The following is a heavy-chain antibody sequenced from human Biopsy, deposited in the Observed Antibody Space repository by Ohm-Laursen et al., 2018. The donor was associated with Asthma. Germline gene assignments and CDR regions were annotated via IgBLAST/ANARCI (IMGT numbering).Heavy chain of an antibody. Sequence: SETLSLTCVVSGGSMTPTSHYWDWIRQAPGKGLEWIGYISYGGKTSSNPSLKNRVTISRDTSKNQFSLRLTSVTAADTAVYFSARRITIFGVVQKDHGMDAWGQGTTVTVSS. CDR1: GGSMTPTSHY. CDR2: ISYGGKT. D-gene: IGHD3-3*01. CDR3: ARRITIFGVVQKDHGMDA. J-gene: IGHJ6*02. V-gene: IGHV4-39*01.